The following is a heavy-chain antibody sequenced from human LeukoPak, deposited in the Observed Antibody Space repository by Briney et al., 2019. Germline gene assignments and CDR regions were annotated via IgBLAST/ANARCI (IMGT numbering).Heavy chain of an antibody. J-gene: IGHJ5*01. CDR2: ISAGADST. CDR3: ARGAYGDYDS. Sequence: GGSLRLACAASAFTFSSYAMSWVRQAPGKGLGWVSAISAGADSTYYADSVEGRFTISRDNSKNTLYLQMSGLRAEATAVYFCARGAYGDYDSWGQGTLVTVSS. V-gene: IGHV3-23*01. D-gene: IGHD4-17*01. CDR1: AFTFSSYA.